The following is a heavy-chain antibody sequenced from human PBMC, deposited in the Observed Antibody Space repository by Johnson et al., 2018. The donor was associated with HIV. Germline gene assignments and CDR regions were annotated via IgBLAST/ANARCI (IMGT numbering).Heavy chain of an antibody. CDR1: GFTFSSYA. V-gene: IGHV3-30-3*01. CDR3: AKGSGWYSAFDI. J-gene: IGHJ3*02. Sequence: QVLLVESGGGVVQPGRSLRLSCAASGFTFSSYAMHWVRQAPGKGLEWVAVISYDGSNKYYADSVKGRFPISRDNSKNTLYLQMNSLRAEDTAVYYCAKGSGWYSAFDIWGQGTMVTVSS. D-gene: IGHD6-19*01. CDR2: ISYDGSNK.